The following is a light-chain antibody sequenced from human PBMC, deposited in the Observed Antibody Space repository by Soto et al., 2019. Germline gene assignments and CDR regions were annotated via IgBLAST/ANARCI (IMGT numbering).Light chain of an antibody. CDR1: STDVGGYNY. J-gene: IGLJ1*01. CDR3: GSYTSTDTPFV. Sequence: QSVLAQPSSVSGSPGQSITISCTGTSTDVGGYNYVSWYQHHPGKGPKLIIYEVSNRPSGVSDRFSGSKSGNKASLIISNLEAEDESDYYCGSYTSTDTPFVFGPGTKLTVL. V-gene: IGLV2-14*01. CDR2: EVS.